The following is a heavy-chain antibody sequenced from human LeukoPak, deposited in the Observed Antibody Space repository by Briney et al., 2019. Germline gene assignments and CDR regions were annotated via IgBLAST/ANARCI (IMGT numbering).Heavy chain of an antibody. CDR3: ARAPSEIGGYYQEYFRH. CDR2: IKSDGST. D-gene: IGHD3-3*01. J-gene: IGHJ1*01. V-gene: IGHV3-74*01. CDR1: GFTFSTYW. Sequence: PGGPLRLSCAASGFTFSTYWMHWVRQAPGKGLVWVSRIKSDGSTNYADSVKGRFTISRDNAKNTLSLQMNSLRPEDTGVYYCARAPSEIGGYYQEYFRHWGQGTLVTVSS.